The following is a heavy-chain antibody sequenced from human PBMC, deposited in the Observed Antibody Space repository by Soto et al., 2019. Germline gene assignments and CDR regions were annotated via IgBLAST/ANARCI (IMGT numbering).Heavy chain of an antibody. CDR3: ARTLGKGVGATSYFDY. Sequence: GGSLRLSCAASGFTFSSYSMNWVRQAPGKGLEWVSSISSSSSYIYYADSVKGRFTISRDNAKNSLYLQMNSLRAEDTAVYYCARTLGKGVGATSYFDYWGQGTLVTVSS. V-gene: IGHV3-21*01. D-gene: IGHD1-26*01. CDR1: GFTFSSYS. J-gene: IGHJ4*02. CDR2: ISSSSSYI.